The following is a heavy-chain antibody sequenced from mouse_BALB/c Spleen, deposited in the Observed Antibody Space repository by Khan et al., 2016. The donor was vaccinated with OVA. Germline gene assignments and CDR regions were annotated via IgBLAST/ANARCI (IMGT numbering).Heavy chain of an antibody. Sequence: QVQLQQPGAELVKPGASVKLSCKASGYPLTSYWLHWVKQRPGQGLEWIGEIDPSDSLTKYNQKFQGKATVTVDKSSSPTYWQLSNLRSEDSAVYCYVRSFRYGSSTWFAYWGHGTLVTVSA. V-gene: IGHV1-69*02. CDR2: IDPSDSLT. CDR3: VRSFRYGSSTWFAY. J-gene: IGHJ3*01. CDR1: GYPLTSYW. D-gene: IGHD1-1*01.